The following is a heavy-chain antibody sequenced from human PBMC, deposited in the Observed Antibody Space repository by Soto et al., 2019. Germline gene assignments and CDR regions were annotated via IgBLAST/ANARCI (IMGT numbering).Heavy chain of an antibody. CDR1: GFTFSGSA. Sequence: GGSLRLSCAASGFTFSGSAMHWVRQASGKGLEWVGRIRSKANSYATAYAASVKGRFTISRDDSKNTAYLQMNSLKTEDTAVYYCTRPGSGWYDGEDYWGQGTLVTVSS. CDR2: IRSKANSYAT. CDR3: TRPGSGWYDGEDY. V-gene: IGHV3-73*01. J-gene: IGHJ4*02. D-gene: IGHD6-19*01.